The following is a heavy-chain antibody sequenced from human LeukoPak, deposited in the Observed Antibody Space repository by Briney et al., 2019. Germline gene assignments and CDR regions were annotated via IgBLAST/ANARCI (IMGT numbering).Heavy chain of an antibody. CDR2: INHSGST. CDR1: GGSFSGYY. CDR3: ARDSYDFWSDDSNWFDP. V-gene: IGHV4-34*01. D-gene: IGHD3-3*01. J-gene: IGHJ5*02. Sequence: SETLSLTCAVYGGSFSGYYWSWIRQPPGKGLEWIGEINHSGSTNYNPSLKSRVTISVDTSKNQFSLKLSSVTAADTAVYYCARDSYDFWSDDSNWFDPWGQGTLVTVSS.